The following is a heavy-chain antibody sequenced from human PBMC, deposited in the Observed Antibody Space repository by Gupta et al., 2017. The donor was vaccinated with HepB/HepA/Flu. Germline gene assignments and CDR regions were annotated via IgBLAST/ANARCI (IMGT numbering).Heavy chain of an antibody. CDR3: ARSRGYSYAFDY. V-gene: IGHV3-11*01. D-gene: IGHD5-18*01. Sequence: QVQLVESGGGLVKPGGSLRLSCAAFEFTISGYYMGWIRQAPGKGLEWISHISSSGLTTYYADSVKGRFTVSRDNAKNSLYLQMNSLRGDDTAVYYCARSRGYSYAFDYWGQGTLVTVSS. J-gene: IGHJ4*02. CDR2: ISSSGLTT. CDR1: EFTISGYY.